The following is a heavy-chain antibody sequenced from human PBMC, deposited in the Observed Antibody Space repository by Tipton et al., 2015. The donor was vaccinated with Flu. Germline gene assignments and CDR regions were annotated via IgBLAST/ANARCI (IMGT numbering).Heavy chain of an antibody. D-gene: IGHD3-10*02. CDR3: ARLSYYDVDLKNFYFDY. CDR1: SGSIRSTNYF. Sequence: TCTVSSGSIRSTNYFCAWIRQPPGKRLELIGSIYPSGTTYYNPSLKSRVTISVDTSKSQFSLKLRSVTAADTAVYYCARLSYYDVDLKNFYFDYWGQGALVTVSS. CDR2: IYPSGTT. J-gene: IGHJ4*02. V-gene: IGHV4-39*01.